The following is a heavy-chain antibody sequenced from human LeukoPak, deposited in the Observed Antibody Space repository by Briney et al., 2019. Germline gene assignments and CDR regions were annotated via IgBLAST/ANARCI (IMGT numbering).Heavy chain of an antibody. Sequence: PSETLSLTCAVYGGSFSGYYWSWIRQPPGKGLEWIGEINHSGSTNYNPSLKSRVTISVDTSKNQFSLKLSSVTAADTAVYYCASGGGLAPPFDYWGQGTLVTVSS. J-gene: IGHJ4*02. CDR3: ASGGGLAPPFDY. D-gene: IGHD3-16*01. V-gene: IGHV4-34*01. CDR2: INHSGST. CDR1: GGSFSGYY.